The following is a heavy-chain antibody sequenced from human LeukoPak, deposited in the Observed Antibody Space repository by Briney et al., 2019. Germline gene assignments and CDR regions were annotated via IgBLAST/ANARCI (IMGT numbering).Heavy chain of an antibody. D-gene: IGHD5-12*01. CDR1: GLTFSSYA. CDR2: ISSSGGST. Sequence: PGGSLRLSCAASGLTFSSYAMNWVHQAPGRGLEWVSGISSSGGSTHYTDSVKGRFTISRDSSKNTLYLQMNSLRVEDTAVYYCAKLAPAEYSGYDGDYWGQGTLVTVSS. V-gene: IGHV3-23*01. J-gene: IGHJ4*02. CDR3: AKLAPAEYSGYDGDY.